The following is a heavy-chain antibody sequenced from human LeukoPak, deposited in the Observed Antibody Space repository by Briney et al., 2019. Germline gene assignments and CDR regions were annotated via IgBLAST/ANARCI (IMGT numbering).Heavy chain of an antibody. CDR2: ISGSGGST. Sequence: PGGSLRLSCAASGFTFSSYAMSWVRQAPGKGLEWVSAISGSGGSTYYADSVKGRFTISRDNSKNTLYLQMNSLRAEDTAVYYCAKEDFWSPFQYYYYGMDVWGQGTTVTVSS. CDR3: AKEDFWSPFQYYYYGMDV. V-gene: IGHV3-23*01. D-gene: IGHD3-3*01. J-gene: IGHJ6*02. CDR1: GFTFSSYA.